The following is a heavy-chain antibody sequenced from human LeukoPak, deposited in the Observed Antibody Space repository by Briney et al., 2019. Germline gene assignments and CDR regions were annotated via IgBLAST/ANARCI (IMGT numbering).Heavy chain of an antibody. D-gene: IGHD6-13*01. J-gene: IGHJ6*02. V-gene: IGHV3-7*01. CDR3: ARDSSSWNYYYYGMDV. Sequence: GGSLRLSCAASGFTCSSNWMSWVRQAPGKGLEWVANIKQDGSEKYYVDSVKGRFTISRDNAKNSLYLQMNSLRAEDTAVYYCARDSSSWNYYYYGMDVWGQGTTVTVSS. CDR2: IKQDGSEK. CDR1: GFTCSSNW.